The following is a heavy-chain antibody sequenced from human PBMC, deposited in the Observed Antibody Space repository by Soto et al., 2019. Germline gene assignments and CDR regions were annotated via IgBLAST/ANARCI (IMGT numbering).Heavy chain of an antibody. CDR1: GFTFGDYA. Sequence: PGGSLRLSCTASGFTFGDYAMSWFRQAPGKGLEWVGFIRSKAYGGTTEYAASVKGRFTISRDDSKSIAYLQMNSLKTEDTAVYYCTRDDFWSGYLRVNWFDPWGQGTLVTVSS. CDR2: IRSKAYGGTT. V-gene: IGHV3-49*03. D-gene: IGHD3-3*01. CDR3: TRDDFWSGYLRVNWFDP. J-gene: IGHJ5*02.